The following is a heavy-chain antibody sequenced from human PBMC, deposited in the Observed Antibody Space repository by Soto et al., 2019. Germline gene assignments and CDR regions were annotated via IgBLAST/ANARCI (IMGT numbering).Heavy chain of an antibody. CDR1: GFTFSSYG. J-gene: IGHJ6*03. CDR2: ISYDGSNK. D-gene: IGHD2-2*01. CDR3: AKGPYCSSISCYYYYYMDV. V-gene: IGHV3-30*18. Sequence: GGSLRLSCAASGFTFSSYGMHCVRQAPGKGLEWVAVISYDGSNKYYADSVKGRFTISRDNSKNTLYVQLNSLRAEDTAVYYCAKGPYCSSISCYYYYYMDVWGKGTTVTVSS.